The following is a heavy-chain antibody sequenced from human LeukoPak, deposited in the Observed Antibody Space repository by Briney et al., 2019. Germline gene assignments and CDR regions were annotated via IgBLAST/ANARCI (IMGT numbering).Heavy chain of an antibody. Sequence: PSETLSLTCTVSGGSISSYYWSWIRQPPGKGLEWIGYFSNSGNTNYNPSLKSRVTISRDTSKNLFSLKLSSVTATDTAVYYCAREQRWLQSLDYWGQRTLVTVSS. J-gene: IGHJ4*02. CDR1: GGSISSYY. D-gene: IGHD5-24*01. CDR3: AREQRWLQSLDY. V-gene: IGHV4-4*08. CDR2: FSNSGNT.